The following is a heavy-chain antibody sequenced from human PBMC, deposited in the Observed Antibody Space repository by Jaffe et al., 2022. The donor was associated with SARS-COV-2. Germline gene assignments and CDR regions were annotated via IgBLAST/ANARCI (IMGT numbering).Heavy chain of an antibody. J-gene: IGHJ4*02. CDR3: ARDRTYCGGDCYSDY. Sequence: EVQLVESGGGLVQPGGSLRLSCAASGFTFSSYWMHWVRQAPGKGLVWVSRINSDGSSTSYADSVKGRFTISRDNAKNTLYLQMNSLRAEDTAVYYCARDRTYCGGDCYSDYWGQGTLVTVSS. CDR1: GFTFSSYW. CDR2: INSDGSST. D-gene: IGHD2-21*02. V-gene: IGHV3-74*01.